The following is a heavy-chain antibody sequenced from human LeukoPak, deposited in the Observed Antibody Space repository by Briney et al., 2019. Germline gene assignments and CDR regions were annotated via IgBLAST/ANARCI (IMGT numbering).Heavy chain of an antibody. CDR3: ARYVCGSYPTFEDY. CDR2: IYYSGST. V-gene: IGHV4-59*01. CDR1: GGSISSYY. D-gene: IGHD3-16*01. J-gene: IGHJ4*02. Sequence: SETLSLTCTVSGGSISSYYWSWIRQPPGKGLEWIAYIYYSGSTNYNPSLKSRVTISVDTSKNQFSLKLSSVTAADTAVYYCARYVCGSYPTFEDYWGQGTLVTVSS.